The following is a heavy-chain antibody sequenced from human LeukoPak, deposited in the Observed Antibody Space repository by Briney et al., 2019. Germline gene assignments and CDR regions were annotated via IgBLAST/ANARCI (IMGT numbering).Heavy chain of an antibody. CDR2: IYHSGST. Sequence: PSETLSLTCAVSGGSISSGGYSWSWIRQPPGKGLEWIGYIYHSGSTYYNPSLKSRVTISVDRSKNQFSLTLSSWTAADTAVYYFAREGAYNWFDPWGQGTLVNVSS. J-gene: IGHJ5*02. CDR1: GGSISSGGYS. V-gene: IGHV4-30-2*01. D-gene: IGHD4/OR15-4a*01. CDR3: AREGAYNWFDP.